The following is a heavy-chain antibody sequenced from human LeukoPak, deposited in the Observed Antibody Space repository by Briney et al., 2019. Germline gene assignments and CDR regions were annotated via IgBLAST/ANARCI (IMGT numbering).Heavy chain of an antibody. CDR3: ARQNDFRLDY. CDR2: IYPGDSDT. J-gene: IGHJ4*02. Sequence: RGESLKISCKGSGYTFSSYWIGWVRQMPGKGLEWMGIIYPGDSDTRYSPSLLGQVTISVDTSIGTAYLQWSSLKASDTAIYYCARQNDFRLDYWGQGTLVTVSS. V-gene: IGHV5-51*01. CDR1: GYTFSSYW. D-gene: IGHD3-3*01.